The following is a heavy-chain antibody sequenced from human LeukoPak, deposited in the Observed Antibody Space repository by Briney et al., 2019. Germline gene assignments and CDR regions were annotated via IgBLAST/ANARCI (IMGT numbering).Heavy chain of an antibody. V-gene: IGHV1-2*02. J-gene: IGHJ6*03. CDR3: ARLGASIYYYYMDV. D-gene: IGHD3-10*01. CDR1: GYTFTDYY. CDR2: INPNSGGT. Sequence: ASVKVSCKASGYTFTDYYMHWVRQAAGQGLEWMGWINPNSGGTNYAQKFQGRVTMTRDTSISTAYMELSRLRSDDTAMYYCARLGASIYYYYMDVWGKGTTVTVSS.